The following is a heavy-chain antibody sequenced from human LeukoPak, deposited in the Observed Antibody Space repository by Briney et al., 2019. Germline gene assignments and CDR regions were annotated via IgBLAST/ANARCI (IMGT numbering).Heavy chain of an antibody. Sequence: GGSLRLSCAASGFTFSSYGMSWVRQAPGKGLERVSAISGSGGSTYYADSVKGRFTISRDNSKNTLYLQMNSLRAEDTAVYYCAKARRQWELPSYYFDYWGQGTLVTVSS. V-gene: IGHV3-23*01. D-gene: IGHD1-26*01. J-gene: IGHJ4*02. CDR3: AKARRQWELPSYYFDY. CDR1: GFTFSSYG. CDR2: ISGSGGST.